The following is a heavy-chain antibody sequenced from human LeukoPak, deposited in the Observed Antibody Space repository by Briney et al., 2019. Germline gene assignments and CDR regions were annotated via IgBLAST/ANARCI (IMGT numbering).Heavy chain of an antibody. V-gene: IGHV3-9*01. Sequence: GGSLRLSCAASGFTFDDYAMHWVRQAPGKGLEWVSGISWNSGSIDYADSVKGRFTISRDNAKNSLYLQTNSLRGEDTALYYCAKANPDYDSSGYYEGPHDAFDIWGQGTMVTVSS. D-gene: IGHD3-22*01. CDR1: GFTFDDYA. J-gene: IGHJ3*02. CDR3: AKANPDYDSSGYYEGPHDAFDI. CDR2: ISWNSGSI.